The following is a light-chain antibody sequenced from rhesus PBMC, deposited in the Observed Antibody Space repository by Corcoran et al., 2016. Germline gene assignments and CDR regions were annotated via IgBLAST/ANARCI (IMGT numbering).Light chain of an antibody. CDR3: VQTIACPRT. CDR2: GGS. CDR1: QSLLHSNGNTY. J-gene: IGKJ1*01. V-gene: IGKV2-72*01. Sequence: DIVMTQTPVSLPITPGEPASISCRSSQSLLHSNGNTYLHWYLQKPGQSPQLLIYGGSNRPSGVPDRFSGSGSVTDFTLKISKWEAEDIGVYYCVQTIACPRTFGQGTKVDIK.